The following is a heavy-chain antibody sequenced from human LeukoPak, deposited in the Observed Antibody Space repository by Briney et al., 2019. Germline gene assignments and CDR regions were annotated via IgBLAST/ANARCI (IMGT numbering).Heavy chain of an antibody. CDR3: ARGPRDYYDSSGYYYGDYFDY. V-gene: IGHV3-74*01. CDR2: INSDGSST. D-gene: IGHD3-22*01. CDR1: GFTFSSYW. Sequence: GGSLRLSCAASGFTFSSYWMHWVRQAPGKGLVWVSRINSDGSSTSYADSVKGRFTISRDNAKNSLYLQMSNLRAEDTAVYYCARGPRDYYDSSGYYYGDYFDYWGQGALVTVSS. J-gene: IGHJ4*02.